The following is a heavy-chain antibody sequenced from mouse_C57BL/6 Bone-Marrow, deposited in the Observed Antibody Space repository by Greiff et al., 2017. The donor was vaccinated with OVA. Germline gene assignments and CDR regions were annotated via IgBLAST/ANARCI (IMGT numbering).Heavy chain of an antibody. CDR2: ISDGGSYT. CDR1: GFTFSSYA. V-gene: IGHV5-4*03. J-gene: IGHJ2*01. Sequence: EVKLVESGGGLVKPGGSLKLSCAASGFTFSSYAMSWVRQTPEKRLEWVATISDGGSYTYYPDNVKGRFTISRDNAKNNLYLQMSHLKSEDTAMYYCARVDTTCFDYWGQGTTLTVSS. D-gene: IGHD4-1*02. CDR3: ARVDTTCFDY.